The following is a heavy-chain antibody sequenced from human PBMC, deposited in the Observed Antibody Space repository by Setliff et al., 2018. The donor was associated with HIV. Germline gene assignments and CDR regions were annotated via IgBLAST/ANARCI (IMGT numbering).Heavy chain of an antibody. Sequence: PGGSLRLSCTASGFTFSDYWMHWVRRGPGRGLEWVSRIGRDGTVANYADSVKGRFTISRDNSKNTLYLQMNSLRAEDTAVYYCAKCGGVTCYSASWYFDYWGQGTLVTVSS. CDR3: AKCGGVTCYSASWYFDY. CDR1: GFTFSDYW. D-gene: IGHD2-15*01. V-gene: IGHV3-74*01. J-gene: IGHJ4*02. CDR2: IGRDGTVA.